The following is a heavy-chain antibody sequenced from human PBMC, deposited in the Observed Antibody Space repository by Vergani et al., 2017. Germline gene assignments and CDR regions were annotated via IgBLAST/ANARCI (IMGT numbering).Heavy chain of an antibody. J-gene: IGHJ5*02. CDR1: GFAFSRYA. D-gene: IGHD2-21*02. CDR3: ARARCGGACFMSNWLDT. Sequence: EVQLLESGGRLVQPGGSLRLSCVASGFAFSRYAMSWVRQAPGKGLEWVSGLTASGSGISYADSVRGRFTISRDNSKNTLYLEMKSLRVEDTAVYYCARARCGGACFMSNWLDTWGQGTLVSVSS. CDR2: LTASGSGI. V-gene: IGHV3-23*01.